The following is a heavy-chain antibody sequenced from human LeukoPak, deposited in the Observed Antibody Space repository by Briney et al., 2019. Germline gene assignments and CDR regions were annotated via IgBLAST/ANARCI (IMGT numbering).Heavy chain of an antibody. Sequence: ASVKVSCKASGYTFTSYGVSWVRQAPGQGLEWMGWISAYNGNTNYAQKLQGRVTMTTDTSTSTAYMELRSLRSDDTAVYYCASSFPWGYYFDYWGQGTLVTVSS. J-gene: IGHJ4*02. CDR2: ISAYNGNT. D-gene: IGHD3-16*01. V-gene: IGHV1-18*01. CDR1: GYTFTSYG. CDR3: ASSFPWGYYFDY.